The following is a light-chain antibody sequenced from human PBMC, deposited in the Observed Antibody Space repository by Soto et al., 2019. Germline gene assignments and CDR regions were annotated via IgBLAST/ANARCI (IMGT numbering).Light chain of an antibody. CDR3: QQSYSTPRT. Sequence: DLQMTQSPSSLSASVGDRVTITCRASQSISTYLNWYQQKPGKAPNLLIYVASSLQSGVPSRFSGSGSGTDFTLTISSLQPEDFATYYCQQSYSTPRTFGQGTKVEIK. J-gene: IGKJ1*01. CDR2: VAS. V-gene: IGKV1-39*01. CDR1: QSISTY.